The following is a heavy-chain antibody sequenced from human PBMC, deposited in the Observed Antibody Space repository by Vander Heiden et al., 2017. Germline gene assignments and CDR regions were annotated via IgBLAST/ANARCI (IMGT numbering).Heavy chain of an antibody. Sequence: QLQLQESGPGLVKPSETLPLTCTVPGGSISSSSYYWGRLRQPPGKGLEWIGSIYYSGSTYYNPSLKSRVTISVDTSKNQFALKLSSVTAADTAVYYCARHNMVPHYDSRGYYEHWGQGTLVTVSS. J-gene: IGHJ4*02. CDR1: GGSISSSSYY. CDR3: ARHNMVPHYDSRGYYEH. V-gene: IGHV4-39*01. D-gene: IGHD3-22*01. CDR2: IYYSGST.